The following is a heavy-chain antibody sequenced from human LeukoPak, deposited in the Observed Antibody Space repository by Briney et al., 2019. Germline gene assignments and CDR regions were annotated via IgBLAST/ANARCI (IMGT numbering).Heavy chain of an antibody. CDR2: INPSGDRT. CDR3: ARGKEGYYYDTDEGVRFDP. J-gene: IGHJ5*02. CDR1: GNTFNRHY. D-gene: IGHD3-22*01. Sequence: ASVKVSCKASGNTFNRHYVHWVRQAPGQGLEWMGIINPSGDRTTYVQRFQGRVTMTRDTSANTVYMEISNLRSEDTAVYYCARGKEGYYYDTDEGVRFDPWGQGTLVTVSS. V-gene: IGHV1-46*02.